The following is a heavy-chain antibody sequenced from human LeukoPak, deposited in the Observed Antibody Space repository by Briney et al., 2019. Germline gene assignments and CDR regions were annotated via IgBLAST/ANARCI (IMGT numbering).Heavy chain of an antibody. D-gene: IGHD3-22*01. CDR1: GYTFSNYG. V-gene: IGHV1-18*01. CDR3: ARDSLPYYYYDTNGHYYVF. J-gene: IGHJ4*02. CDR2: ISAYNGDT. Sequence: ASVKVSCKASGYTFSNYGITWVRQAPGQGLEWMGWISAYNGDTNSAQKFRGRVTMTTDASTSTAYLELRSLGSDDTAVYYCARDSLPYYYYDTNGHYYVFRGQGTLVTVSS.